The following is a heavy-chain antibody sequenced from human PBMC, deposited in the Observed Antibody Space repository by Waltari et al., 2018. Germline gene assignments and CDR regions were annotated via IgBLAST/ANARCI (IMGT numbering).Heavy chain of an antibody. V-gene: IGHV3-43D*03. CDR2: SSWDGGST. D-gene: IGHD6-13*01. Sequence: EVQLVESGGVVVQPGGSLRLSCAASGFTFDDYAMHWVRQAPGKGLEWVSLSSWDGGSTYYADSVKGRFTISRDNSKNSLYLQMNSLRAEDTALYYCAKDFTAAGPDDAFDIWGQGTMVTVSS. CDR1: GFTFDDYA. J-gene: IGHJ3*02. CDR3: AKDFTAAGPDDAFDI.